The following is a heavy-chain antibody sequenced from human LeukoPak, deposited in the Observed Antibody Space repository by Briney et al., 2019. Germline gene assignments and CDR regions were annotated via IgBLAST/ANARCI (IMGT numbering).Heavy chain of an antibody. V-gene: IGHV1-18*01. J-gene: IGHJ4*03. CDR3: ARVAWGNYYDSSGYYGYFDY. Sequence: ASVKVSCKASGYTFTSYGISWLRQAPGQGLEWMGWISAYNGNTNYAQKLQGRVTMTTDTSTSTAYMELRSLRSDDTAVYYCARVAWGNYYDSSGYYGYFDYWGQGTLVTVSS. CDR2: ISAYNGNT. D-gene: IGHD3-22*01. CDR1: GYTFTSYG.